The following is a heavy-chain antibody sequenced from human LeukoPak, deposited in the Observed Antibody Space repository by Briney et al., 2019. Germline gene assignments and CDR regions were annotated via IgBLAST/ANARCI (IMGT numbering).Heavy chain of an antibody. CDR3: ARGARYLGWFVVGRPPSEYYLDN. J-gene: IGHJ4*02. Sequence: SETLSLTCTVSGGSVNSGSYFWSWIRQPPGKGLEWIGYIQNSARTNYNPSLESRVTISVDTSKNQFSLRLSSVSAADTAVYYCARGARYLGWFVVGRPPSEYYLDNWGQGTQVTVSS. CDR1: GGSVNSGSYF. V-gene: IGHV4-61*01. D-gene: IGHD3-3*01. CDR2: IQNSART.